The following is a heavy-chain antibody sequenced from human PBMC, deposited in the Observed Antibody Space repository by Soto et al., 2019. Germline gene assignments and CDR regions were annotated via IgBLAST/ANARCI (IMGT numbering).Heavy chain of an antibody. CDR1: GGTFSSYA. V-gene: IGHV1-69*06. CDR2: IIPIFGTA. D-gene: IGHD2-15*01. CDR3: ARVVAAWYYFDY. Sequence: QVQLVQSGAEVKKPGFSVKVSCKASGGTFSSYAISWVREAPGQGLEWMGGIIPIFGTANYAQKFQGRVTITAEKSTSTASREMSSMRSKDTAVYYCARVVAAWYYFDYWGQGTMVTVSS. J-gene: IGHJ4*02.